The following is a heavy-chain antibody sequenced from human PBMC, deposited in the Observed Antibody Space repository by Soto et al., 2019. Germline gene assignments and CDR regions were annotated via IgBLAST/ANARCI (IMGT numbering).Heavy chain of an antibody. J-gene: IGHJ6*04. V-gene: IGHV4-38-2*01. CDR2: IYYGGNA. CDR3: ARGFYCSGSYYYYGMYF. CDR1: GVSINSNYF. D-gene: IGHD3-10*01. Sequence: PSETLSLTCAVSGVSINSNYFWGWIRQPPGRGLEWIGSIYYGGNAYYNPSLQSPVTISADLPKNQFSLELSSVTAADTAVYYCARGFYCSGSYYYYGMYFWGKGTTVTVSS.